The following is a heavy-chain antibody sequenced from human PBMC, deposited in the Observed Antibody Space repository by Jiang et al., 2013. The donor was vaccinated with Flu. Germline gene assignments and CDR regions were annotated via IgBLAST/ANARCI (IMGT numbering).Heavy chain of an antibody. CDR2: VWYDGTTK. D-gene: IGHD3-10*01. V-gene: IGHV3-33*08. CDR3: ARDLGDSSSPRNDAFNI. J-gene: IGHJ3*02. Sequence: RLSCAVSGFTLSSCGVHWVRQAPGKGLEWVAVVWYDGTTKYYGDSVKGRFTISRDNSKNTLYLQMNSLIAEDTSVYYCARDLGDSSSPRNDAFNIWGQGTRVTVSS. CDR1: GFTLSSCG.